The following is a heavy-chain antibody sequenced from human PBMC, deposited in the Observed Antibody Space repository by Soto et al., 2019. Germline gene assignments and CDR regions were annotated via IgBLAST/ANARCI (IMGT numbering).Heavy chain of an antibody. CDR1: GFTFDDYT. Sequence: PGGSLRLSCAASGFTFDDYTMHWVRQAPGKGLEWVSLINWDGGSTYYADSVKGRFTISRDNSKNSLYLQMNSLRTEDTALYYCATLCTAAGYYGMDVWGQGTTVTVSS. J-gene: IGHJ6*02. D-gene: IGHD2-8*01. CDR3: ATLCTAAGYYGMDV. CDR2: INWDGGST. V-gene: IGHV3-43*01.